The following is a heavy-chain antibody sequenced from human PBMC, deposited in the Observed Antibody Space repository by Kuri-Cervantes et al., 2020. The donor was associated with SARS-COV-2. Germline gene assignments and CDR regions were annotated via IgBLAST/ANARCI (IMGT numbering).Heavy chain of an antibody. D-gene: IGHD4-23*01. CDR1: GYTLTELS. V-gene: IGHV1-24*01. Sequence: ASVKVSCKVSGYTLTELSMHWVRQAPGKGLEWMGGFDPEDGETIYAQKFQGRVTMTEDTSTDTAYMELSSLRSEDTAVYYCALTDYGGNSVLLFAYWGHGNLVNVAS. CDR3: ALTDYGGNSVLLFAY. J-gene: IGHJ4*01. CDR2: FDPEDGET.